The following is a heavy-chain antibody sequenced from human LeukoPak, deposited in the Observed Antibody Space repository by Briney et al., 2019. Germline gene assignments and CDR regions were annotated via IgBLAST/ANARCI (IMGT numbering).Heavy chain of an antibody. D-gene: IGHD5-18*01. CDR1: GYTFITYG. Sequence: ASVKVSCKASGYTFITYGTNWVRQAPGQGLERMGWISPYDGSTNFAQNLQGRVTMTTDTITSTAFMELRSLRFEDTALYYCARDKAPRYTYGLGHWGQGTLVTVSS. CDR3: ARDKAPRYTYGLGH. CDR2: ISPYDGST. V-gene: IGHV1-18*01. J-gene: IGHJ4*02.